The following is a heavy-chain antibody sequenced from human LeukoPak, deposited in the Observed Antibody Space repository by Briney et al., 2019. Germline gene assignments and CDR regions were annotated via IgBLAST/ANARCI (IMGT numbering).Heavy chain of an antibody. V-gene: IGHV4-39*01. CDR1: GGSISSSSYY. CDR2: IYYSGST. Sequence: SETLSLTCTVSGGSISSSSYYWRWIRQPPGKRRGWIGSIYYSGSTYYNPALKSRLTISVDTSHNQFSQKVSTVTAADTAVYYCARQGRRMGYDFWGGYRHFDYWGQGTLVTVSS. CDR3: ARQGRRMGYDFWGGYRHFDY. J-gene: IGHJ4*02. D-gene: IGHD3-3*01.